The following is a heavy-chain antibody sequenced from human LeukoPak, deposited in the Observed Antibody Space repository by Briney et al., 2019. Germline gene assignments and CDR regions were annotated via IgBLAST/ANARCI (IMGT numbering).Heavy chain of an antibody. CDR1: GFTFSSYW. V-gene: IGHV3-7*01. CDR3: ARDFHYYDSSGYQNWFDP. CDR2: IKQDGSEK. D-gene: IGHD3-22*01. Sequence: GGSLRLSCAASGFTFSSYWMSWVRQAPGKGLEWVANIKQDGSEKYYADSVKGRFTISRDNAKNSLYLQMNSLRAEDTAVYYCARDFHYYDSSGYQNWFDPWGQGTLVTVSS. J-gene: IGHJ5*02.